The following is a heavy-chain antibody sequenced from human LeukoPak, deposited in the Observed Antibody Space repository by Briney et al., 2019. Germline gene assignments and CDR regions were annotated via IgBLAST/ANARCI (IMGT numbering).Heavy chain of an antibody. D-gene: IGHD3-22*01. V-gene: IGHV1-69*05. Sequence: GSSVKVSCKASGGTFSSYAISWVRQAPGQGLEWMGGIIPIFGTANYAQKFQGRVTITTDESTSTAYMELSSLRSEDTAVYYCARGKWEASGYSNYYYYYYMDVWGKGTTVTVSS. J-gene: IGHJ6*03. CDR2: IIPIFGTA. CDR3: ARGKWEASGYSNYYYYYYMDV. CDR1: GGTFSSYA.